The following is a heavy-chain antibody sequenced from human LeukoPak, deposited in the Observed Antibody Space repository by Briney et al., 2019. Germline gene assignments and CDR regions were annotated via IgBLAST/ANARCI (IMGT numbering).Heavy chain of an antibody. Sequence: QPGGSLRLSCAASGFIFSSSWIHWVRQAPGKGLVWVSRINSDGGSTAYADSVKGRFTISRDNAKSTLYLQMNSLRAEDTAVYYCAREGQGYHDSRGYYNYFDYWGQGTLVTVSS. J-gene: IGHJ4*02. CDR3: AREGQGYHDSRGYYNYFDY. D-gene: IGHD3-22*01. CDR2: INSDGGST. V-gene: IGHV3-74*03. CDR1: GFIFSSSW.